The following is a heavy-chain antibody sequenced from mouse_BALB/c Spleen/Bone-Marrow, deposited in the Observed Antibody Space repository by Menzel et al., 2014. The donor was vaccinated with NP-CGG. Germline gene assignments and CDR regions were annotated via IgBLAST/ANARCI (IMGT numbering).Heavy chain of an antibody. CDR1: GYTFTNYI. CDR2: IYPVGGET. Sequence: QVQLQQSGADLVKPGASVTLSCKASGYTFTNYIMNWVRQSPGKGLEWIGRIYPVGGETNYNEKFMGKATFSVDQSSRTVYMVLTGLTSEDSAVYYCEREGSFDYWGQGTSVTVSS. CDR3: EREGSFDY. J-gene: IGHJ1*01. V-gene: IGHV1-11*01.